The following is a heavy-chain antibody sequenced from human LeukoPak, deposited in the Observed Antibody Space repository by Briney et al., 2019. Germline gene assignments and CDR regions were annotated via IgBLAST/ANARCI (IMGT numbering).Heavy chain of an antibody. V-gene: IGHV1-2*02. CDR3: ARDSSGWYVAFDI. D-gene: IGHD6-19*01. J-gene: IGHJ3*02. CDR1: GYTFTGYY. CDR2: INPNSGGT. Sequence: AASVKVSCKASGYTFTGYYMHWVRQAPGQGLEWMGWINPNSGGTNYAQKFQGRVTMTRDTSISTAYMELSRLRSDDTAVYYCARDSSGWYVAFDIWGQGTMVTVSS.